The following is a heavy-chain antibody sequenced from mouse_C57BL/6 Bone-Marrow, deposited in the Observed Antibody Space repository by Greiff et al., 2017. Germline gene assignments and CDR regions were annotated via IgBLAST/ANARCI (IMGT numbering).Heavy chain of an antibody. V-gene: IGHV1-53*01. CDR1: GYTFTSYW. CDR3: AGDSKESYWYFDV. J-gene: IGHJ1*03. CDR2: INPSNGGT. D-gene: IGHD2-5*01. Sequence: QVQLQQSGTELVKPGASVKLSCKASGYTFTSYWMHWVKQRPGQGLEWIGNINPSNGGTNYNEKFKSKATLTVDKSSSTAYMQLSSLTSEDSAVYYCAGDSKESYWYFDVWGTGTTVTVSS.